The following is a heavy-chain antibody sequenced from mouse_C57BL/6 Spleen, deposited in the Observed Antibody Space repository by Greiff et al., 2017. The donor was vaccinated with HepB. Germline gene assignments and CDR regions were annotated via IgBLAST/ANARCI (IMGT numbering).Heavy chain of an antibody. V-gene: IGHV1-82*01. D-gene: IGHD4-1*01. CDR3: ARRTGTGYFDV. J-gene: IGHJ1*03. Sequence: QVQLKESGPELVKPGASVKISCKASGYAFSSSWMNWVKPRPGKGLEWIGRIYPGDGDTNYNGKFKGKATQTADKSASTAYMQLSSLTSEDAAVYFCARRTGTGYFDVWGTGTTFTVSS. CDR1: GYAFSSSW. CDR2: IYPGDGDT.